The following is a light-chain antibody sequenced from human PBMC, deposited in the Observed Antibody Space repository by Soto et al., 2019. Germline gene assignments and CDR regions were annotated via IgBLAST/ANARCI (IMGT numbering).Light chain of an antibody. CDR1: QSSSSW. CDR2: TAS. J-gene: IGKJ1*01. CDR3: QQYTSHSWT. V-gene: IGKV1-5*03. Sequence: IHITDSRSTLSASVGYRVTITCRASQSSSSWSACYQQKPGKAPKLLIYTASSLESGARSRFSGSGSWTDFPTTIRRVPQDDFATYCHQQYTSHSWTFGQGTKVDIK.